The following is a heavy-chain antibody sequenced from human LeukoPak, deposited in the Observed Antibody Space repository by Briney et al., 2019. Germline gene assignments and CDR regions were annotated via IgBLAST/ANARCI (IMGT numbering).Heavy chain of an antibody. J-gene: IGHJ4*02. CDR2: IWYDGSNK. CDR3: ARDRVYYLDY. CDR1: GFTFTFYG. Sequence: PGGSLRLSCADSGFTFTFYGMHWARQAPGKGLEWVAIIWYDGSNKYYADSVEGRFTISRDNSKNTLYLQMNSLRAEDTALYYCARDRVYYLDYWGRGTLVTVSS. V-gene: IGHV3-33*08.